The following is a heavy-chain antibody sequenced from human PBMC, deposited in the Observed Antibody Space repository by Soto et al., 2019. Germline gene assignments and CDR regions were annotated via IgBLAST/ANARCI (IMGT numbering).Heavy chain of an antibody. CDR1: GGSISSSSYY. CDR2: IYYSGST. Sequence: SETLSLTCTVSGGSISSSSYYGGWIRQPPGKGLEWIGSIYYSGSTYYNPSLKSRVTISVDTSKNQFSLKLSSVTAADTAVYYCARRPDYDFWSGYPNYYYYMDVWGKGTTVTVSS. V-gene: IGHV4-39*01. CDR3: ARRPDYDFWSGYPNYYYYMDV. D-gene: IGHD3-3*01. J-gene: IGHJ6*03.